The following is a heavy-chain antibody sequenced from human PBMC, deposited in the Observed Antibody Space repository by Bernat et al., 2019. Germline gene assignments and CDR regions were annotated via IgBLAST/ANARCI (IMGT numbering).Heavy chain of an antibody. D-gene: IGHD4-17*01. V-gene: IGHV3-48*02. CDR3: ARDQYGDYVFDN. CDR2: ISSDSSTI. CDR1: GFTFSSYS. J-gene: IGHJ4*02. Sequence: EVQLVESGGGLVQPGGSLRLFCAASGFTFSSYSMNWVRQAPGKGLEWVSYISSDSSTINYADSVKGRFTISRDNAKNSLNLQMNSLRDEDTAVYYCARDQYGDYVFDNWGQGTLVTVSS.